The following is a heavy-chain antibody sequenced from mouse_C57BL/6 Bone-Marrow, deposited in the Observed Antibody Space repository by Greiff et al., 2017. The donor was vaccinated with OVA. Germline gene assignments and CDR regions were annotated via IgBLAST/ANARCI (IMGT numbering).Heavy chain of an antibody. Sequence: EVKLVESGPGLVKPSQSLSLTCSVTGYSITSGYYWNWIRQFPGNKLEWMGYISYDGSNNYNPSLKNRISITRDTSKNQFFLKLNSVTTEDTATYYCAREELGREYAMDYWGQGTSVTVSS. D-gene: IGHD4-1*01. V-gene: IGHV3-6*01. CDR1: GYSITSGYY. CDR2: ISYDGSN. J-gene: IGHJ4*01. CDR3: AREELGREYAMDY.